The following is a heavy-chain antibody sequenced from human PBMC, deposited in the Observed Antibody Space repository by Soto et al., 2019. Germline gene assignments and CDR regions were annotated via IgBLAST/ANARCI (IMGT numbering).Heavy chain of an antibody. V-gene: IGHV1-69*06. CDR1: GGTFSSYA. D-gene: IGHD3-10*01. CDR3: ARAHGYGSVSYYKGGHYYYGRDV. CDR2: IIPIFGTA. Sequence: SVKVSCKAPGGTFSSYAISWVRQAPGQGLEWMGGIIPIFGTANYAQKFQGRVTITADKSTSTAYMEMSSLRSEDTAVYYCARAHGYGSVSYYKGGHYYYGRDVWGQRTKSTDS. J-gene: IGHJ6*02.